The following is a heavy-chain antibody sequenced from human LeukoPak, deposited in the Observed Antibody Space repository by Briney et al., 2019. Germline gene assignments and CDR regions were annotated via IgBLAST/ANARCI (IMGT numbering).Heavy chain of an antibody. Sequence: QPGRSLRLXCAACGFNFSSYGMQWVRQAAGKGVEWVAVIWYDGSNKYYADPVKGRFTISRDNSKNTLYLQMNSLRAEDTAVYYCAKDAPSGNFDYWGQGTLVTVSS. J-gene: IGHJ4*02. CDR2: IWYDGSNK. V-gene: IGHV3-33*06. D-gene: IGHD1-26*01. CDR3: AKDAPSGNFDY. CDR1: GFNFSSYG.